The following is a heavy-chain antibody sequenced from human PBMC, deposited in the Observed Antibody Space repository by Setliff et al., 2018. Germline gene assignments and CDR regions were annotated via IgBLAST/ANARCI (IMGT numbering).Heavy chain of an antibody. CDR3: ARHWDFCGGDCPHNSIDY. CDR2: IYSGLT. J-gene: IGHJ4*02. D-gene: IGHD2-21*02. V-gene: IGHV4-39*01. CDR1: GGSIRSSTHY. Sequence: SETLSLTCTVSGGSIRSSTHYWGWIRQPPGKGLEWIGTIYSGLTYYTPSLRSRATISVDTSKNRFSLQLSSVTAADTAVYYCARHWDFCGGDCPHNSIDYWGQGTLVTVSS.